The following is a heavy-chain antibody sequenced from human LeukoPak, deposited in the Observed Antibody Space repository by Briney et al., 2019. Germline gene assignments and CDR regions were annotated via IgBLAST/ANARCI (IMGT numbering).Heavy chain of an antibody. J-gene: IGHJ5*02. Sequence: GGSLRLSCAASGFTFSSYWMHWVRQAPGKGLVWVSRINSDWSSTSYAVSVKGRFTISRDNAKNTLYLQMNSLRAEDTAVYYCTTDEQMWELPTWGQGTPVTVSS. CDR1: GFTFSSYW. CDR2: INSDWSST. V-gene: IGHV3-74*01. CDR3: TTDEQMWELPT. D-gene: IGHD1-26*01.